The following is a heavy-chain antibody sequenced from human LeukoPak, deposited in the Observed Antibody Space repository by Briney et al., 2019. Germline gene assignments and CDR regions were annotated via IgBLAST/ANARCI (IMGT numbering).Heavy chain of an antibody. CDR1: GGSISSYY. CDR2: IYYSGST. CDR3: ARTGSGWYEEVNWFDP. J-gene: IGHJ5*02. D-gene: IGHD6-19*01. V-gene: IGHV4-59*01. Sequence: SETLSLTCTVSGGSISSYYWSWIRQPPGKGLEWIGYIYYSGSTNYNPSLKSRVTISVDTSKNQFSLKLSSVTAADTAVYYCARTGSGWYEEVNWFDPWGQGTLVTVSS.